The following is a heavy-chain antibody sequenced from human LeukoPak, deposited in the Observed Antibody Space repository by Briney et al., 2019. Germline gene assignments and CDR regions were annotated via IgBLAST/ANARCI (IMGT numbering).Heavy chain of an antibody. Sequence: SETLSLTCTVSGGSISSYYWSWIRQPPGKGLEWIGYIYYSGTTNYNPSLKSRVTISVDKSKNQFSLKLRSVTAADTAVYYCARGGWGWFDPWGQGTLVTVSS. CDR3: ARGGWGWFDP. CDR1: GGSISSYY. V-gene: IGHV4-59*01. CDR2: IYYSGTT. J-gene: IGHJ5*02. D-gene: IGHD3-16*01.